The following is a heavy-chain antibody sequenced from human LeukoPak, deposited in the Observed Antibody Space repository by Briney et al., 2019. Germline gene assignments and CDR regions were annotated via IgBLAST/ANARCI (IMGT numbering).Heavy chain of an antibody. J-gene: IGHJ5*02. CDR2: INPRGDCR. Sequence: GASVKVSFKASGYTFGTYWMHWVRQAPGQGLGWMGIINPRGDCRSYAQKFKGIVPVTRDMSTRTVYMELSDLRPDDTAVYYCARDSSGEWEQVTGWWLDPWGQGTLVIVSS. D-gene: IGHD3-16*01. V-gene: IGHV1-46*01. CDR3: ARDSSGEWEQVTGWWLDP. CDR1: GYTFGTYW.